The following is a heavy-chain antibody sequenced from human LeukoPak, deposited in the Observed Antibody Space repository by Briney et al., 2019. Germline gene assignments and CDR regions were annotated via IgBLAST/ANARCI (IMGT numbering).Heavy chain of an antibody. CDR1: GNTFTSYY. J-gene: IGHJ4*02. Sequence: ASVKVSCKASGNTFTSYYMHWVRQAPGQGLEWMGIINPSGGSTSYAQKFQGRVTMTRDTSTSTVYMELSSLRSEDTAVYYCAREQQGGYFDYWGQGTLVTVSS. CDR3: AREQQGGYFDY. V-gene: IGHV1-46*01. CDR2: INPSGGST. D-gene: IGHD6-13*01.